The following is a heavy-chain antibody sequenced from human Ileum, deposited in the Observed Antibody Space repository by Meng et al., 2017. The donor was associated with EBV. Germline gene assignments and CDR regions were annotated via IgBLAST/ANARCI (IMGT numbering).Heavy chain of an antibody. CDR3: ARSSPIVRGLDY. Sequence: QGVLPASGPGVGKPSGTLSLRCAVCGDFVSGRDWWSWVRQPPGKGLEWIGEVYHDGATNYHPSLKSRVTISLDKSKNEVNLHLNSLTAADTAVYFCARSSPIVRGLDYWGQGTLVTVSS. CDR1: GDFVSGRDW. V-gene: IGHV4-4*02. J-gene: IGHJ4*02. D-gene: IGHD3-10*01. CDR2: VYHDGAT.